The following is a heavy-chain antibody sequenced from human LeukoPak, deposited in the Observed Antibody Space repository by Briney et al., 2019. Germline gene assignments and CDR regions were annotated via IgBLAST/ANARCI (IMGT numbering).Heavy chain of an antibody. V-gene: IGHV1-18*01. CDR1: GYTFTSYG. CDR3: VRSGSGYDFLGWFDP. Sequence: ASVKVSCKASGYTFTSYGISWVRQAPGQGLEWMGWISAYNGNTNYAQYFQDRVTMTTDTSTTTAYTELRSLRSDDTAVYYCVRSGSGYDFLGWFDPWGQGTLVSVSS. CDR2: ISAYNGNT. J-gene: IGHJ5*02. D-gene: IGHD5-12*01.